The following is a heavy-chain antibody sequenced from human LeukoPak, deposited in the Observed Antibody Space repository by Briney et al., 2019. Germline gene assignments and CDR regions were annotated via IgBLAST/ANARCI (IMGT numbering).Heavy chain of an antibody. D-gene: IGHD4-17*01. Sequence: GGSLRLSCAASGFTFSTYAMNWVRQAPGRGLEWVSTLSGNGGSTYYADSVKGRFTISRDNSKNTLYLQMNSLKDEDTAVYYCAKSRRLYGDFIDYWGQGTLVTVSS. CDR2: LSGNGGST. J-gene: IGHJ4*02. CDR1: GFTFSTYA. V-gene: IGHV3-23*01. CDR3: AKSRRLYGDFIDY.